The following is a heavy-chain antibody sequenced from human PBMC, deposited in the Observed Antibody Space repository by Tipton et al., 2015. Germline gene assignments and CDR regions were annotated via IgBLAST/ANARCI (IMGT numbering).Heavy chain of an antibody. J-gene: IGHJ6*02. CDR1: GFTFSAYS. V-gene: IGHV3-21*01. CDR3: ASVVVPAGRTGYYYYGMDG. CDR2: ISSRSTNI. D-gene: IGHD2-15*01. Sequence: GSLRLSCAGSGFTFSAYSMNWVRQAPGKGLEWVSTISSRSTNIYYAGSVKGRFSISRDNAKNSLFLQMNSLRAEDTAVYYCASVVVPAGRTGYYYYGMDGWGQGTTVTVSS.